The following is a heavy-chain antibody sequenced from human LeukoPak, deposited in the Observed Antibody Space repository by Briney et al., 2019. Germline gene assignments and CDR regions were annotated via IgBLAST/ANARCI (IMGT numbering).Heavy chain of an antibody. Sequence: SETLSLTCTVSGGSISSSSYYWGWIRQPPGKGLEWIGSIYYSGSTYYNPSLKSRATISVDTSKNQFSLKLSSVTAADTAVYYCARHDRSSGFEEFDYWGQGTLVTVSS. CDR1: GGSISSSSYY. CDR2: IYYSGST. J-gene: IGHJ4*02. D-gene: IGHD3-3*01. CDR3: ARHDRSSGFEEFDY. V-gene: IGHV4-39*01.